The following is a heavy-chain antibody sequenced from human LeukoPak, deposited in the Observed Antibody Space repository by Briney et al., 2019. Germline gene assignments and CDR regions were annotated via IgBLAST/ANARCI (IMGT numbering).Heavy chain of an antibody. CDR2: ISSSSSYI. Sequence: GGSLRLSCAASGFTFSSYSMNWVRQAPGKGLEWVSSISSSSSYIYYADSVKGRFTISRDNANNSLFLQINSLRAEDTAVYYCARLRINLGSFDYWGQGALVTVSS. V-gene: IGHV3-21*04. CDR1: GFTFSSYS. J-gene: IGHJ4*02. CDR3: ARLRINLGSFDY.